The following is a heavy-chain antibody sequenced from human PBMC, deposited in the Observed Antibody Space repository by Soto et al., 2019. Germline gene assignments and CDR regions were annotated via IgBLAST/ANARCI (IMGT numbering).Heavy chain of an antibody. D-gene: IGHD6-19*01. J-gene: IGHJ4*02. CDR3: ARVRRGLAGWDFDY. Sequence: ASVKVSCKASGYTFTSYAMHWVRQAPGQRLEWMGWINAGNGNTKYSQKFQGRVTITRDTSASTAYMELSSLRSEDTAVYYCARVRRGLAGWDFDYWGQGTLVTVSS. CDR1: GYTFTSYA. CDR2: INAGNGNT. V-gene: IGHV1-3*01.